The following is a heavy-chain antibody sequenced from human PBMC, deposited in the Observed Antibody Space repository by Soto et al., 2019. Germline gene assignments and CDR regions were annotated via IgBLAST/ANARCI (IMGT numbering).Heavy chain of an antibody. J-gene: IGHJ3*02. CDR3: ARGLNYDSSGYRHWGHDAFDI. CDR1: GGSITGGSISSTTYY. CDR2: IYYSGST. V-gene: IGHV4-39*07. D-gene: IGHD3-22*01. Sequence: SETLSLTCTVSGGSITGGSISSTTYYWGRMRQPPGKGLEWIANIYYSGSTNYNPSLKSRVTISVDTSKNQFSLKLSSVTAADTAVYYCARGLNYDSSGYRHWGHDAFDIWGQGTMVTVSS.